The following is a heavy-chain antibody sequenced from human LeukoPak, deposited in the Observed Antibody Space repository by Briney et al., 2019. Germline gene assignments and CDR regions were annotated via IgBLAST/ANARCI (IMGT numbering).Heavy chain of an antibody. CDR1: GYTLTELS. J-gene: IGHJ2*01. V-gene: IGHV1-46*01. Sequence: EASVKVSCKVSGYTLTELSMHWVRQAPGQGLEWMGIINPSGGSTSYAQKFQGRVTMTRDMSTSTVYMELSSLRSEDTAVYYCARDPPIVGATRDWYFDLWGRGTLVTVSS. CDR2: INPSGGST. CDR3: ARDPPIVGATRDWYFDL. D-gene: IGHD1-26*01.